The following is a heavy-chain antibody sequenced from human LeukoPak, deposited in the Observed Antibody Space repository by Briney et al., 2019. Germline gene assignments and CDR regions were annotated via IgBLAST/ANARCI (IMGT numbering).Heavy chain of an antibody. CDR3: AKAGLAASYYFDY. D-gene: IGHD2-15*01. V-gene: IGHV3-9*01. CDR2: ISWSSGSI. J-gene: IGHJ4*02. Sequence: GGSLRLSCAASGFTFDDYAMHWVRQAPGKGLEWVSGISWSSGSIGYADSVKGRFTISRDNAKNSLYLQMNSLRAEDTALYYCAKAGLAASYYFDYWGQGTLVTVSS. CDR1: GFTFDDYA.